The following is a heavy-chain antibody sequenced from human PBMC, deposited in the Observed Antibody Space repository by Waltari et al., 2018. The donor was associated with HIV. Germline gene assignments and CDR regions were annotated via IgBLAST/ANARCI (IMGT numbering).Heavy chain of an antibody. CDR2: IWSDGYNK. V-gene: IGHV3-33*06. D-gene: IGHD3-16*01. CDR3: VKERGPFNGFDI. J-gene: IGHJ3*02. CDR1: GFTFSGYG. Sequence: QVYLMESGGGVVQPGGSLKLSCAASGFTFSGYGMHWVRQAPGKGREWVAVIWSDGYNKFYADSGRGRFTFSRDNSKYTLSLQMNSLRAEDTALYYCVKERGPFNGFDIWGQGTMVTVSS.